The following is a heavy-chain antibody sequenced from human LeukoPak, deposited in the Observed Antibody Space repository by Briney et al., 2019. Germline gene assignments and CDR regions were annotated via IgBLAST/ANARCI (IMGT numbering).Heavy chain of an antibody. CDR1: GYTFTSYD. CDR2: MNPNSGNT. CDR3: ARGGNGSYRIYYYYYYMDV. J-gene: IGHJ6*03. Sequence: ASVKVSCKASGYTFTSYDINWVRQATGQGLEWMGWMNPNSGNTGYAQKFQGRVTITRNTSISTAYMELSSLRSEDTAVYYCARGGNGSYRIYYYYYYMDVWGKGTTVTVSS. D-gene: IGHD1-26*01. V-gene: IGHV1-8*03.